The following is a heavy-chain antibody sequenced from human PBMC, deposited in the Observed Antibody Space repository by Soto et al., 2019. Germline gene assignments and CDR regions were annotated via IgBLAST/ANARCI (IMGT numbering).Heavy chain of an antibody. D-gene: IGHD6-13*01. V-gene: IGHV4-34*01. J-gene: IGHJ5*02. CDR3: ARRSQQQLVRGVNWFDP. Sequence: YWSWIRQPPGKGLEWIGEINHSGSTNYNPSLKSRVTIPVDTFKNQFSLKLSSVTAADTAVYYCARRSQQQLVRGVNWFDPWGQGTLVTVSS. CDR2: INHSGST. CDR1: Y.